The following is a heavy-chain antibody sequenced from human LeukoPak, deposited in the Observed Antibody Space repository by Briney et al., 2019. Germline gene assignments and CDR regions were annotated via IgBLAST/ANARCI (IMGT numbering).Heavy chain of an antibody. CDR1: GFTFSTYW. CDR3: ARLSQRGDSSTYQPFDS. J-gene: IGHJ4*02. Sequence: GGSLRLSCAASGFTFSTYWMSWVRQAPGKGLEWVANIQQDGSEKYYVDSVKGRFFISRDNAENALYLRMNSLRAEDTAVYYRARLSQRGDSSTYQPFDSWGQGTLVTVSS. CDR2: IQQDGSEK. V-gene: IGHV3-7*01. D-gene: IGHD3-22*01.